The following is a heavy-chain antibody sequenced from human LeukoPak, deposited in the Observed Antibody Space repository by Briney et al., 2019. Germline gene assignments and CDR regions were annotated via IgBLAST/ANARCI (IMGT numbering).Heavy chain of an antibody. J-gene: IGHJ3*02. CDR3: ARELPARGGDAFDI. D-gene: IGHD3-10*01. Sequence: SETLSLTCTVSGGSISSSSYYWGWIRQPPGKGLEWIGYIYYSGSTNYNPSLKSRVTISVDTSKNQFSLKLSSVTAADTAVYYCARELPARGGDAFDIWGQGTMVTVSS. V-gene: IGHV4-61*01. CDR2: IYYSGST. CDR1: GGSISSSSYY.